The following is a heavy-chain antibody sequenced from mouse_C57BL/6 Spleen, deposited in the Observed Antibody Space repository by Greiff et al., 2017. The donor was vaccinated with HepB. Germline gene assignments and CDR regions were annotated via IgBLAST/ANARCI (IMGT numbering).Heavy chain of an antibody. J-gene: IGHJ1*03. Sequence: QVTLKVSGPGILQSSQTLSLTCSFSGFSLSTSGMGVSWIRQPSGKGLEWLAHIYWDDDKRYNPSLKRRLTISKDTSRNQVFLKITSVDTADTATYYCARRPITTVVANWYFDVWGTGTTVTVSS. D-gene: IGHD1-1*01. V-gene: IGHV8-12*01. CDR2: IYWDDDK. CDR3: ARRPITTVVANWYFDV. CDR1: GFSLSTSGMG.